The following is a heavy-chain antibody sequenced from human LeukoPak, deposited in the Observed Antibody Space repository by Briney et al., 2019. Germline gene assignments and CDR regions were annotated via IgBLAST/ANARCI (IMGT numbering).Heavy chain of an antibody. V-gene: IGHV3-23*01. CDR3: AKDRIAVAGTACWFDP. D-gene: IGHD6-19*01. Sequence: GGSLRLSCAASGFTFSSYGMTWVRQTPGKGLEWVSSISSSGGSTYYADSVKGRFTISRDNYKSTLYVQMNSLIGEDTAVYYCAKDRIAVAGTACWFDPWGQGTLVTVSS. CDR2: ISSSGGST. J-gene: IGHJ5*02. CDR1: GFTFSSYG.